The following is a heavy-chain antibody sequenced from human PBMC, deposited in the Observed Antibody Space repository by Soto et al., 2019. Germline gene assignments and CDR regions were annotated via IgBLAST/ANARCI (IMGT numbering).Heavy chain of an antibody. CDR1: GFTFSSYA. Sequence: QVQLVESGGGVVQPGRSLRLSCAASGFTFSSYAMHWVRQAPGKGLEWVAVISTDGRDKYHADSVKGRFTISRDNSKNTLFLQMNSLRPEDTAVYYCAKDHDLAAAGYYFDYWGQGTLFTVSS. V-gene: IGHV3-30*01. J-gene: IGHJ4*02. D-gene: IGHD6-13*01. CDR2: ISTDGRDK. CDR3: AKDHDLAAAGYYFDY.